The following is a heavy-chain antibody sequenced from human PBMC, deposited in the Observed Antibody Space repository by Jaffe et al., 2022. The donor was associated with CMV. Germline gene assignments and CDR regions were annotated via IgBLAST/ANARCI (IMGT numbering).Heavy chain of an antibody. Sequence: EVQLVESGGGLVKPGGSLRLSCAASGFTFSNAWMSWVRQAPGKGLEWVGRIKSKTDGGTTDYAAPVKGRFTISRDDSKNTLYLQMNSLKTEDTAVYYCTTEVGWGSYPGHLDYWGQGTLVTVSS. V-gene: IGHV3-15*01. CDR3: TTEVGWGSYPGHLDY. J-gene: IGHJ4*02. CDR2: IKSKTDGGTT. D-gene: IGHD3-16*02. CDR1: GFTFSNAW.